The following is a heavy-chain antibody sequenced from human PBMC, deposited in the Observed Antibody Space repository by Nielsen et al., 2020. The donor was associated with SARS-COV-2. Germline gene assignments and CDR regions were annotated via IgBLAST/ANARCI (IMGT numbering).Heavy chain of an antibody. J-gene: IGHJ6*02. CDR1: GYTFTSYG. D-gene: IGHD6-6*01. Sequence: ASVKVSCKASGYTFTSYGINWVRQAPGQGLEWMGWISAYNGNTNYAQKLQGRVTMTTDTSTSTAYMELSSLRSEDTAVYYCATVYSSSSYYYYYGMDVWGQGTTVTVSS. CDR2: ISAYNGNT. CDR3: ATVYSSSSYYYYYGMDV. V-gene: IGHV1-18*04.